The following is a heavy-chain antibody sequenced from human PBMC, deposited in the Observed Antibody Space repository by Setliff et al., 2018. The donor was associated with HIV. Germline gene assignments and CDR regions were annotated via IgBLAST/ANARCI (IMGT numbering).Heavy chain of an antibody. CDR3: ARHAPSVDDYDSTNSGAEDAFDI. CDR1: GGSVSSDTNY. CDR2: LFYSGIT. V-gene: IGHV4-39*01. Sequence: SETLSLTCTVSGGSVSSDTNYWAWIRQPPGTGLEWIWSLFYSGITYYTPSLKRRLTIAVDTSTNQFSLKLTSVSAADTAVYYCARHAPSVDDYDSTNSGAEDAFDIWGQGTMVTVSS. D-gene: IGHD3-22*01. J-gene: IGHJ3*02.